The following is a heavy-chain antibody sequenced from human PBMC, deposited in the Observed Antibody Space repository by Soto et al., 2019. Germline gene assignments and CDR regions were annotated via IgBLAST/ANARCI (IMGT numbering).Heavy chain of an antibody. CDR2: ISWNSGTI. V-gene: IGHV3-9*01. CDR1: GFSFDEYG. Sequence: EVQLVESGGGLVQPGRSLRLSCAASGFSFDEYGMHWVRQAPGKGLEWVSGISWNSGTIGYADSVKGRFSISRDNAKKSLYLQMNSLRAEDRALYYCAKSTGGTAIGMDVWGQGTTVIVSS. D-gene: IGHD2-21*02. CDR3: AKSTGGTAIGMDV. J-gene: IGHJ6*02.